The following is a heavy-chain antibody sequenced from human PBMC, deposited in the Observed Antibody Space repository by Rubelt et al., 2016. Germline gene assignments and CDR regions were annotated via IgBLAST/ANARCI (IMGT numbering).Heavy chain of an antibody. CDR3: ARDVGAMQNHPFDY. CDR2: ISYDGSNK. D-gene: IGHD1-14*01. V-gene: IGHV3-30*04. J-gene: IGHJ4*02. CDR1: GFTFSSYA. Sequence: VQLLESGGGLVQPGGSLRLSCAASGFTFSSYAMSCVRQAPGKGLEWVAVISYDGSNKYYADSVKGRFTISRDNSKNTLYLQMNSLRAEDTAVYYCARDVGAMQNHPFDYWGQGTLVTVSS.